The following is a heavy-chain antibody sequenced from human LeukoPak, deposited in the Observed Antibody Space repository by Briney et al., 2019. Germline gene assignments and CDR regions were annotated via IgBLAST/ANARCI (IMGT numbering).Heavy chain of an antibody. J-gene: IGHJ4*02. D-gene: IGHD2-2*01. CDR2: ISSSSSYI. Sequence: GGSLRLSCAASGFTFSSYSMNWVRQAPGKGLEWVSSISSSSSYIYFADSVKGRFTISRDNAKNSLYLQMNSLRAEDTAVYYCASTLGYCSSTSCAKSDYSGQGTLVTVSS. CDR3: ASTLGYCSSTSCAKSDY. CDR1: GFTFSSYS. V-gene: IGHV3-21*01.